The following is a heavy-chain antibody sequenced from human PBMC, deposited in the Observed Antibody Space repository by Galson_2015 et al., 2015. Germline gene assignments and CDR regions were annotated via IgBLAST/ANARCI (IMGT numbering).Heavy chain of an antibody. J-gene: IGHJ4*02. CDR1: GFTFSSYA. CDR3: AKGGLGYCSGGSCYSCKEFDY. V-gene: IGHV3-23*01. Sequence: SLRLSCAASGFTFSSYAMRWVRQAPGKGLEWVSTVNGGGGSTYYADSVKGRFTISRDNSRNTLYLQMNSLRVEDTAVYFCAKGGLGYCSGGSCYSCKEFDYWGQGTLVTVSS. D-gene: IGHD2-15*01. CDR2: VNGGGGST.